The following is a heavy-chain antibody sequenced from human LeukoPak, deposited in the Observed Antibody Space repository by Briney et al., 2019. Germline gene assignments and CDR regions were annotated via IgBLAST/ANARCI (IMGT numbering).Heavy chain of an antibody. D-gene: IGHD3-10*01. CDR1: GFTFDDYA. V-gene: IGHV3-9*01. J-gene: IGHJ3*02. CDR3: AKDRSLGRDAFDI. CDR2: ISWNGDSI. Sequence: GGSLRLSCAASGFTFDDYAMHWVRQAPGKGLEWVAGISWNGDSIGYADSVKGRFTISRDNAKNSLSLQMNSLRPEDTALYYCAKDRSLGRDAFDIWGQGTMVTVSS.